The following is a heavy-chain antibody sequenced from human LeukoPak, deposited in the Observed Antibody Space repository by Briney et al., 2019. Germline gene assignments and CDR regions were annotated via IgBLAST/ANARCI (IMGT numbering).Heavy chain of an antibody. CDR2: ISYDGSNK. CDR3: AKGAHYYGSYYFDC. J-gene: IGHJ4*02. Sequence: PGGSLRLSCAASGFTFSSYGMHWVRQAPGKGLEWVAVISYDGSNKYYADSVKGRFTISRDNSKNTLYLQMNSLRAEDTAVYYCAKGAHYYGSYYFDCWGQGTLVTVSS. CDR1: GFTFSSYG. D-gene: IGHD3-10*01. V-gene: IGHV3-30*18.